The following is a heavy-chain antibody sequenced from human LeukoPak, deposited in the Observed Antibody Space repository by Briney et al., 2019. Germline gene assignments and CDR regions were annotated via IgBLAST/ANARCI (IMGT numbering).Heavy chain of an antibody. CDR3: ERDPFDI. Sequence: GGSLRLSCAASGFTFSNYGMHWVRQAPGKGLEWVAFIQYDGRNTYYADFVKGRFTTSRDHSKSTLYLQMNSLRAEDTAVYYCERDPFDIWGQGTVVTVSS. V-gene: IGHV3-30*02. J-gene: IGHJ3*02. CDR2: IQYDGRNT. CDR1: GFTFSNYG.